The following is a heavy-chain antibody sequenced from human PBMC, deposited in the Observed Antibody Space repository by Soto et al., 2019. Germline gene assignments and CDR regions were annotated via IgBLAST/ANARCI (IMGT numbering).Heavy chain of an antibody. CDR1: GGSISSGGYY. J-gene: IGHJ6*02. D-gene: IGHD2-15*01. V-gene: IGHV4-31*03. CDR3: SGCSGGACHKNYGMDV. Sequence: PSETLSLTCTVSGGSISSGGYYWSWIRQHPGKGLEWIGYIYYSGSTYYNPSLKSRVTISVDTSKNQFSLKLSSVTAADTAVYYCSGCSGGACHKNYGMDVWGQGTTVTVS. CDR2: IYYSGST.